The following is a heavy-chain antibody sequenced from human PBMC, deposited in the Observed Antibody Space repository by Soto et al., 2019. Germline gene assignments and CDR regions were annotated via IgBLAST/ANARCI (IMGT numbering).Heavy chain of an antibody. CDR1: GFTFSSYA. CDR2: ISGSGGST. Sequence: GGSLRLSCAAYGFTFSSYAMSWVRQAPGKGLEWVSAISGSGGSTYYADSVKGRFTISRDNSKNTLYLQMNSLRAEDTAVYYCAKGSPNSSSSVYNYGMDVWGQGTTVTVSS. D-gene: IGHD6-6*01. CDR3: AKGSPNSSSSVYNYGMDV. V-gene: IGHV3-23*01. J-gene: IGHJ6*02.